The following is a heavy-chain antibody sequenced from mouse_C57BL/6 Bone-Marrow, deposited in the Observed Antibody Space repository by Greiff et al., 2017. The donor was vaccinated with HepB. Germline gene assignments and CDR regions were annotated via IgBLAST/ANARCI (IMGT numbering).Heavy chain of an antibody. D-gene: IGHD1-1*01. CDR1: GYAFSSSW. J-gene: IGHJ4*01. CDR2: IYPGDGDT. Sequence: VKLMESGPELVKPGASVKISCKASGYAFSSSWMNWVKQRPGKGLEWIGRIYPGDGDTNYNGKFKGKATLTADKSSSTAYMQLSSLTSEDSAVYFGAREEGYGSSYEGGAMDYWGQGTSVTVSS. V-gene: IGHV1-82*01. CDR3: AREEGYGSSYEGGAMDY.